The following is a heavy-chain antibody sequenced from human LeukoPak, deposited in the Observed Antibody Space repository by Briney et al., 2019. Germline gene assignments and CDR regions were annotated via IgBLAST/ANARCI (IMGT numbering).Heavy chain of an antibody. J-gene: IGHJ5*02. V-gene: IGHV4-4*07. Sequence: SETLSLTCTVSGGSISNYYWSWIRQPAGKGLEWIGRIYTSGSTKYNPSLKSRVTMSVDTSKNQFSLKLTSVTAADTAVYYCARDGRGGNHYNWFDPWGQGTLVTVSS. CDR2: IYTSGST. D-gene: IGHD4-23*01. CDR1: GGSISNYY. CDR3: ARDGRGGNHYNWFDP.